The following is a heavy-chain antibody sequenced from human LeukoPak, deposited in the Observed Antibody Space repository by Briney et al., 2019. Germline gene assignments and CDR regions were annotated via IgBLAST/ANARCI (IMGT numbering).Heavy chain of an antibody. V-gene: IGHV4-59*08. CDR1: GDSINGHY. CDR3: ARRDTGWNYCDY. CDR2: IHYKGST. D-gene: IGHD6-19*01. J-gene: IGHJ4*02. Sequence: SETLSLTCTISGDSINGHYWSWIRQPPGKRLEWIGDIHYKGSTNYNLSLKSRVTISVDTSKNHLSLNLTSVLAADAAIYYCARRDTGWNYCDYWGQGILVTVSS.